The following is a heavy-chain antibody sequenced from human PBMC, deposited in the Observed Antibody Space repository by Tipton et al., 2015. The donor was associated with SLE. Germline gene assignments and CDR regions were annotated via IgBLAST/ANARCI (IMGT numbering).Heavy chain of an antibody. D-gene: IGHD6-13*01. Sequence: TLSLTCTVYGGSISSYYWSWIRQPPGKGLEWIGYIYYTGGTSYNPSLKSRVTISVDTSKNRFSLNLSSVTAADTAVYYCARVRRDSSSWGLDYWGQGTLVTVSS. CDR2: IYYTGGT. J-gene: IGHJ4*02. V-gene: IGHV4-59*01. CDR1: GGSISSYY. CDR3: ARVRRDSSSWGLDY.